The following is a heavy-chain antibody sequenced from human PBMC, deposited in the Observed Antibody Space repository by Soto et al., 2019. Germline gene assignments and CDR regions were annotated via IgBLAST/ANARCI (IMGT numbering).Heavy chain of an antibody. V-gene: IGHV1-3*01. CDR3: ARDDVGSAWPY. D-gene: IGHD6-19*01. CDR1: GYNFIENA. CDR2: INCDNGNT. J-gene: IGHJ4*02. Sequence: QVQLVQSGADVKKPGASVKVSCKTSGYNFIENAVHWVRQAPGQGLEWMGWINCDNGNTKYSRKMQGRLTISRDKSATTVYMELSALTSEDTAVYFCARDDVGSAWPYWGQGPLVSVSS.